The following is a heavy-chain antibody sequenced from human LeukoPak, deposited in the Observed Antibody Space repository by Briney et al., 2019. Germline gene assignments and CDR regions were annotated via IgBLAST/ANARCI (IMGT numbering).Heavy chain of an antibody. V-gene: IGHV4-34*01. D-gene: IGHD1-14*01. J-gene: IGHJ4*02. Sequence: SETLSLTCAVSIGSFSDYYLTWIRQPPGKGLEWIGEISHSGSANYNPSLKSRVTISVDTSKNQFSLKLSSVTAADTAVYYCARSYNRVELLYYWGQGTLVTVSS. CDR3: ARSYNRVELLYY. CDR1: IGSFSDYY. CDR2: ISHSGSA.